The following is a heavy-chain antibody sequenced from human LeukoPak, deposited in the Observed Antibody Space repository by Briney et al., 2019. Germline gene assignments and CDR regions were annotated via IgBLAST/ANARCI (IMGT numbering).Heavy chain of an antibody. CDR1: GGPFFGSH. CDR3: ARDPTTVVTLPYYFDF. J-gene: IGHJ4*02. V-gene: IGHV4-34*01. D-gene: IGHD4-23*01. CDR2: INHSGRT. Sequence: PSETLSLTSAVSGGPFFGSHWNWIRQSPEKGLEWIGEINHSGRTNYTPSLKSRVTISVDTSKSQFFLKLTSVTAADTAVYYCARDPTTVVTLPYYFDFWGQGTLVTVSA.